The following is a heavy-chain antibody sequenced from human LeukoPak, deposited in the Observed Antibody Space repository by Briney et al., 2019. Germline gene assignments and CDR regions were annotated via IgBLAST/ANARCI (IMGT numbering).Heavy chain of an antibody. Sequence: PGGSLRLSCAASGFTFSSYAMSWVRQAPGKGLEWVSGISGSGGSTYYADSVKGRFTIYRDNAKNTLYLQMNSLRAEDTAVYYCAKGSVSVVVPAAIPYYWGQGTLVTVSS. V-gene: IGHV3-23*01. CDR3: AKGSVSVVVPAAIPYY. D-gene: IGHD2-2*01. CDR1: GFTFSSYA. J-gene: IGHJ4*02. CDR2: ISGSGGST.